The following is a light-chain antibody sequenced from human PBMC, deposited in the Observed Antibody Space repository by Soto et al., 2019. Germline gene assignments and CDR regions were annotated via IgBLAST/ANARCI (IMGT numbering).Light chain of an antibody. CDR2: DVS. V-gene: IGLV2-14*03. CDR3: SSYTTSNTRQIV. J-gene: IGLJ1*01. Sequence: QSVLTQPASVSGSLGQSITISCTGTSSDVGGYNYVSWYQHHPGKAPKLMIYDVSNRPSGVSNRFSGSKSGNTASLTISGLQPEDEADYYCSSYTTSNTRQIVFGTGTKVTV. CDR1: SSDVGGYNY.